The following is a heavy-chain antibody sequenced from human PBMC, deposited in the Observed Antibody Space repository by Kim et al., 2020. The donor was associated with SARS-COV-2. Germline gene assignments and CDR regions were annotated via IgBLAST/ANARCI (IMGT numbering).Heavy chain of an antibody. CDR3: ARAPYNWNGRYYLDY. D-gene: IGHD1-20*01. CDR2: IYYSGST. J-gene: IGHJ4*02. Sequence: SETLSLTCTVSGGSISSYYWSWIRQPPGKGLEWIGYIYYSGSTNYNPSLKSRVTISVDTSKNQFSLKLSSVTAADTAVYYCARAPYNWNGRYYLDYWGQGTLVTVSS. CDR1: GGSISSYY. V-gene: IGHV4-59*01.